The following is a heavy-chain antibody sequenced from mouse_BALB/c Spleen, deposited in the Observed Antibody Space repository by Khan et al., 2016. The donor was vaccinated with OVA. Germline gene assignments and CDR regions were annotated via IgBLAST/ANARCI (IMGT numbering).Heavy chain of an antibody. V-gene: IGHV2-6-1*01. CDR1: GFSLTNYG. CDR3: ARQPYYHYNIMDY. Sequence: VELVESGPGLAAPSQTLSISCTISGFSLTNYGVHWVRQPPGKGLEWLAVIWRDGSTTYYSAHKTRLTITKDNSQSQVFLKMNRLQTDDTAIYFCARQPYYHYNIMDYWGQGTSVTVSS. D-gene: IGHD2-10*01. J-gene: IGHJ4*01. CDR2: IWRDGST.